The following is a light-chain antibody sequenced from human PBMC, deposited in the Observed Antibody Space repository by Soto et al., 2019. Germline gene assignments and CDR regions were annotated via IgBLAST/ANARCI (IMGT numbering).Light chain of an antibody. CDR2: GAS. Sequence: EIVLTQSPGTLSWSTGERATLSCRASQSVSSSYLAWYQQKPGQAPRLLIYGASSRATGIPDRFSGSGSGTDFTLTISRLEPADFAVYYCQQYGSSPWTFGQGTKVEIK. CDR3: QQYGSSPWT. V-gene: IGKV3-20*01. J-gene: IGKJ1*01. CDR1: QSVSSSY.